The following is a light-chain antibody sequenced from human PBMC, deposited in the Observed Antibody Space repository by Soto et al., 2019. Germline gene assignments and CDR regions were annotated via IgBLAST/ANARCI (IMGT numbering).Light chain of an antibody. CDR2: AAS. J-gene: IGKJ1*01. V-gene: IGKV1-17*01. CDR3: LQHNSYPLA. Sequence: DIQMTQSPSSLSASVGDRVTIPCRASQDIGNDLGWYQQKPGKAPKRLIYAASSLESGVPARFSGSGSGTEFTLTISSLQPEDFATYYCLQHNSYPLAFGQVTKVEIK. CDR1: QDIGND.